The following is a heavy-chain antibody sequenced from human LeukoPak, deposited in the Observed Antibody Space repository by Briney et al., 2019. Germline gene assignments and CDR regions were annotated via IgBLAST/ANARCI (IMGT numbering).Heavy chain of an antibody. CDR3: ARGYYYSDY. V-gene: IGHV3-7*04. CDR1: GFSFSTYG. D-gene: IGHD3-10*01. Sequence: GGSLRLSCAASGFSFSTYGMSWVRQAPGKGLEWVANIKEDGSEKNYVDSVKGRFTISRDNAKNSLYLQMNSLRAEDTAVYYCARGYYYSDYWGQGTLVTVSS. J-gene: IGHJ4*02. CDR2: IKEDGSEK.